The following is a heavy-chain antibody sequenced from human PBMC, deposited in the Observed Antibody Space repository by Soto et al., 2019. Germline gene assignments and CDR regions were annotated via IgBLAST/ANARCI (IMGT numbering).Heavy chain of an antibody. J-gene: IGHJ4*02. Sequence: LRLSCAASGFIFSSYAMSWVRQAPGKGLEWVSVISGSGGSTYYADSVKGRFTISRDNSKNTLYLQMNSLRAEDTAVYYCAKDRRYSSSWDPFDYWGQGTLVTVSS. D-gene: IGHD6-13*01. CDR2: ISGSGGST. CDR3: AKDRRYSSSWDPFDY. CDR1: GFIFSSYA. V-gene: IGHV3-23*01.